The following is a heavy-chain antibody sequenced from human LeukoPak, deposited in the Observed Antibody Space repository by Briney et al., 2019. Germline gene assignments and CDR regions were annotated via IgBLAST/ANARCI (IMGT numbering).Heavy chain of an antibody. D-gene: IGHD5-24*01. CDR2: ISSSSSYI. J-gene: IGHJ4*02. CDR1: GFTFSSYS. Sequence: GGSLRLSCAASGFTFSSYSMNWVRQAPGKGLEWVSSISSSSSYIYYADSVKGRFTISRDNAKNSLYLQMNSLRAEDTGVYYCARASRDGYNGFDYWGQGTLVTVSS. CDR3: ARASRDGYNGFDY. V-gene: IGHV3-21*01.